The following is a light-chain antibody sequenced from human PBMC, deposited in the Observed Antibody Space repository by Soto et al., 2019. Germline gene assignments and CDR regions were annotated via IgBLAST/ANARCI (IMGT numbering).Light chain of an antibody. CDR3: QQYNNWPPIT. CDR1: QSVSSK. J-gene: IGKJ5*01. V-gene: IGKV3-15*01. CDR2: GAS. Sequence: EIVLTQSPATLSVSPGERATLSCRASQSVSSKLAWYQQKPGQAPRLLIYGASTRATGIPARFSGSGSGTEFTLTISSLQSEDFAVYYCQQYNNWPPITLGQGTRLEIK.